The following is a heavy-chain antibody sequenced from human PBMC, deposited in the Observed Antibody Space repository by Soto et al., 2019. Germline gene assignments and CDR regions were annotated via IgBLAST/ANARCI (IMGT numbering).Heavy chain of an antibody. Sequence: QVQLQQWGAGLLKPSETLSLTCAVYGGSFSGYYWSWIRQPPGKGLEWIGEINHSGSTNYNPSLKSRVTISVDTSKNQCSLKLSSVTAADTAVYYCARRVVVAAEPFDYWGQGTLVTVSS. D-gene: IGHD2-15*01. CDR3: ARRVVVAAEPFDY. CDR1: GGSFSGYY. J-gene: IGHJ4*02. V-gene: IGHV4-34*01. CDR2: INHSGST.